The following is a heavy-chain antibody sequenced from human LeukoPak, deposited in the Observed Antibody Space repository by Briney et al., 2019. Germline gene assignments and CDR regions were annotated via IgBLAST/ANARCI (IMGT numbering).Heavy chain of an antibody. CDR1: GGSFSGYY. J-gene: IGHJ6*02. V-gene: IGHV4-34*01. D-gene: IGHD5-12*01. CDR2: INHSGST. CDR3: ARGMRLRLRYYYGMDV. Sequence: PSETLSLTCAVYGGSFSGYYWSWIRQPPGKGLEWIGEINHSGSTNYNPSLKSRVTISVDTSKNQFSLKLSSVTAADTAVYYCARGMRLRLRYYYGMDVWGQGTTVTVSS.